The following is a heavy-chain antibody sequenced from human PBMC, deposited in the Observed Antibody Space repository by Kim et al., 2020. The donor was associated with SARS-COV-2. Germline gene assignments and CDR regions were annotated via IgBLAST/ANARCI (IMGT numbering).Heavy chain of an antibody. J-gene: IGHJ4*02. CDR2: INQDGSEK. V-gene: IGHV3-7*01. Sequence: GGSLRLSCAASGFTFSSYGMNWVRQAPGKGLEWVSNINQDGSEKYYVDSVKGRFTISRDNAQNALYLQMNSLGAEDTAVYYCARVGRYASSGYYDIVRDYWGQGTLVTVSS. D-gene: IGHD3-22*01. CDR1: GFTFSSYG. CDR3: ARVGRYASSGYYDIVRDY.